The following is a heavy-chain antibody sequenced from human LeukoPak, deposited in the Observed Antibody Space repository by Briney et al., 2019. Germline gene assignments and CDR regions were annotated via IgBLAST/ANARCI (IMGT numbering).Heavy chain of an antibody. Sequence: GGSLRLSCAASGFTFSGSTMHWVRQASGKGLEWVGRIRRKGNSYATAYAASVKGRFTISREDSKNMAYLQMSSLKTEDTAVYYCTGGIVGASDAFDVWGQGTMVTVSA. CDR2: IRRKGNSYAT. D-gene: IGHD1-26*01. V-gene: IGHV3-73*01. CDR1: GFTFSGST. CDR3: TGGIVGASDAFDV. J-gene: IGHJ3*01.